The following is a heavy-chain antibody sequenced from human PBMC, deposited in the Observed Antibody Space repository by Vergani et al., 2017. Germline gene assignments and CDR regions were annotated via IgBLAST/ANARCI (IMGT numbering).Heavy chain of an antibody. V-gene: IGHV3-23*01. Sequence: EVQMLESGGGLIQPGGSLRLSCAASEFTFSSYAMTWVRQAPGKGLEWVSGISGSGGSTQYADSVKGRFTISRDNSKNTLYLQMNSLRAEDTAVYYCAKGDRYFDESFYSYMDVWGKGTTVTVSS. J-gene: IGHJ6*03. CDR1: EFTFSSYA. CDR2: ISGSGGST. CDR3: AKGDRYFDESFYSYMDV. D-gene: IGHD3-9*01.